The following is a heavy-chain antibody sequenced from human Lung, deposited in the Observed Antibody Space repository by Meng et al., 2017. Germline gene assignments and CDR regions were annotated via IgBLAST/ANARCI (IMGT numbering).Heavy chain of an antibody. D-gene: IGHD4-11*01. J-gene: IGHJ4*02. Sequence: VHLQLWGERLVKPSETLSLACVVSGRSFSDYYWGWIRQPPGKGLEWIGEINHSGSTNYNPSLESRATISVDTSQNNLSLKPSSVTAADSAVYYCARGPTTMAHDFDYWGQGTLVTVSS. V-gene: IGHV4-34*01. CDR3: ARGPTTMAHDFDY. CDR1: GRSFSDYY. CDR2: INHSGST.